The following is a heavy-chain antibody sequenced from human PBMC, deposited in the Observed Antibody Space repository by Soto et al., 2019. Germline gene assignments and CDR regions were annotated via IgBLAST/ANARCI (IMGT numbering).Heavy chain of an antibody. V-gene: IGHV3-21*01. CDR3: ARDIVVVPAANYYYYGIDV. CDR1: GFTFSSYS. J-gene: IGHJ6*02. Sequence: GGSLRLSCAASGFTFSSYSMNWVRQAPGKGLEWVSSISSSSSYIYYADSVKGRFTISRDNAKNSLYLQMNSLRAEDTAVYYCARDIVVVPAANYYYYGIDVWGQGTTVTVSS. D-gene: IGHD2-2*01. CDR2: ISSSSSYI.